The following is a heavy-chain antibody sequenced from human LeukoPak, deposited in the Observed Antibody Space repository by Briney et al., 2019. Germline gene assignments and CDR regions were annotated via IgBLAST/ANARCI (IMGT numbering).Heavy chain of an antibody. D-gene: IGHD2-2*01. CDR1: GYTFTSYY. V-gene: IGHV1-46*01. J-gene: IGHJ3*02. CDR2: INPSGGST. CDR3: ARGKVPATAEGHDAFDI. Sequence: GASVKVSCKASGYTFTSYYMHWVRQAPGQGLEWMGIINPSGGSTSYAQKFQGRVTMTRDMSTSTVYMELSSLRSEDTAVYYCARGKVPATAEGHDAFDIWGQGTMVTVSS.